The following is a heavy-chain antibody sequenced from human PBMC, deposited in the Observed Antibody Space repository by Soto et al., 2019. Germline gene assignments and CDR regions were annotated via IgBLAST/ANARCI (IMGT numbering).Heavy chain of an antibody. V-gene: IGHV5-51*01. D-gene: IGHD2-15*01. CDR1: GYSFTNYW. Sequence: GESLKISCKGSGYSFTNYWIGWVRQMPGKGLEWMGIIYPGDSDTRYSSSFQGQVTISADKSISTAYLQWSSLKASDTAMYYFARAVVVAANYYYYYGMDVWGQGTTVTVSS. CDR3: ARAVVVAANYYYYYGMDV. CDR2: IYPGDSDT. J-gene: IGHJ6*02.